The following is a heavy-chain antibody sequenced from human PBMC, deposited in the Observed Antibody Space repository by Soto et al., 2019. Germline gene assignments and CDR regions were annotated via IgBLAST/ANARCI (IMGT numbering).Heavy chain of an antibody. J-gene: IGHJ4*02. V-gene: IGHV3-30-3*01. CDR2: ISYDGSNK. Sequence: GGSLRLSCAASGFTFSSYAMHWVRQAPGKGLEWVAVISYDGSNKYYADSVKGRFTISRDNSKNTLYLQMNSLRAEDTAVYYCARGGYYFDYWGQGTLVTVSS. CDR3: ARGGYYFDY. CDR1: GFTFSSYA. D-gene: IGHD3-16*01.